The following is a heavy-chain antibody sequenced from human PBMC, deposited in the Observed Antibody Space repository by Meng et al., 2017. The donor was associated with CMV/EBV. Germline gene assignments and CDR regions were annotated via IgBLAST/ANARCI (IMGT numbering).Heavy chain of an antibody. CDR1: GFTLSSYS. D-gene: IGHD3-10*01. CDR2: ISSSSSYI. CDR3: ARAAGSLLRYYFDY. V-gene: IGHV3-21*01. J-gene: IGHJ4*02. Sequence: GESLKISCAASGFTLSSYSMNWVRQAPGKGLEWVSSISSSSSYIYYADSVKGRFTISRDNAKNSLYLQMNSLRAEDTAVYYCARAAGSLLRYYFDYWGQGTLVTVSS.